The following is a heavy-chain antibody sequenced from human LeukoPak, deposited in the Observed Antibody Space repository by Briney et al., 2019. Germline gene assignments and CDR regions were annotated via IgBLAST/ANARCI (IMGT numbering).Heavy chain of an antibody. D-gene: IGHD5-12*01. V-gene: IGHV3-33*01. Sequence: GGSLRLSCAASGFTFRSSGMHWVRQAPGKGPEWVAVIWFDGSLKYYAESVRGRFTISRDNSKNTLSMQMTSLRAEDTAVYYCARILSAYDPFDPWGQGTLVTVSS. CDR2: IWFDGSLK. CDR1: GFTFRSSG. J-gene: IGHJ5*02. CDR3: ARILSAYDPFDP.